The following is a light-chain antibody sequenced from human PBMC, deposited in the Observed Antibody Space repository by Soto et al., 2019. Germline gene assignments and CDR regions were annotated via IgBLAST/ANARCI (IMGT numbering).Light chain of an antibody. J-gene: IGLJ1*01. Sequence: QSVLTQPASVSGSPGQSITISCTGTSTDVRSYKYVSWYQQHPGKAPKLIISDITNRPSGVSSRFSGSKAGNTASLTISGLQAEDEADYYCSSYTGTTTPYVFGTGTKLTVL. CDR3: SSYTGTTTPYV. V-gene: IGLV2-14*03. CDR2: DIT. CDR1: STDVRSYKY.